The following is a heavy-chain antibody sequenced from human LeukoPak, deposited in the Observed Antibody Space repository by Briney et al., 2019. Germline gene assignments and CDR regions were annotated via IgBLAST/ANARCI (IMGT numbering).Heavy chain of an antibody. Sequence: ASVKVSCKSSGYTLTGNYMHWVRQAPGQGLEWMGWINPNSGDTKYAQNFQGRVTMTRDTSITTTYMELSSLRSDDTAVYYCVRDRHTVAVAATLDYWGQGTLVIASS. J-gene: IGHJ4*02. D-gene: IGHD6-19*01. CDR2: INPNSGDT. CDR3: VRDRHTVAVAATLDY. V-gene: IGHV1-2*02. CDR1: GYTLTGNY.